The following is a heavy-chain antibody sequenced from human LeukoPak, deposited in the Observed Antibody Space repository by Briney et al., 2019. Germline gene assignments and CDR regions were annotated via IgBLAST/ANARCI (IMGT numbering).Heavy chain of an antibody. CDR1: RGSISSYY. V-gene: IGHV4-59*01. CDR2: IYYSGST. CDR3: ARVYRAPYYYGSGSSYYFDY. D-gene: IGHD3-10*01. Sequence: SETLSLTCTVSRGSISSYYWSWIRQPPGKGLEWIGYIYYSGSTNYNPSLTSRVTISVDTSKNQFSLKLSSVTAADTAVYYCARVYRAPYYYGSGSSYYFDYWGQGTLVTVSS. J-gene: IGHJ4*02.